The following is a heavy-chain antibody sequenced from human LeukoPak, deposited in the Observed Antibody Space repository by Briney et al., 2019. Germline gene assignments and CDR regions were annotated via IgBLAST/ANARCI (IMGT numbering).Heavy chain of an antibody. CDR1: GYTFTNYA. D-gene: IGHD2-2*01. V-gene: IGHV7-4-1*02. Sequence: ASVKVSCKASGYTFTNYAMNWVRQAPGQGLEWMGWINTNTGSPTYAQGFTGRLVFSLDTSVSTAYLQISSLKAEDTAVYYCARDAGVPANGGYGMDVWGQGTTVTVSS. CDR3: ARDAGVPANGGYGMDV. J-gene: IGHJ6*02. CDR2: INTNTGSP.